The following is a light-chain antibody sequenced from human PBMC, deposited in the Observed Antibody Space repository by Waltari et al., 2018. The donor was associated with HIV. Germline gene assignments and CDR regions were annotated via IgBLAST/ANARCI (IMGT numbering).Light chain of an antibody. J-gene: IGLJ2*01. CDR1: RSTIGRPT. CDR2: SNN. V-gene: IGLV1-44*01. CDR3: ALWDDSLNGVL. Sequence: QSELSQPPSASGTPGQRVAISCSGSRSTIGRPTVNWYQQLPGTAPKLLIYSNNQRPSGVPDRFSGSKSGTSASLAITGLQSEDEADYYCALWDDSLNGVLFGGGTKLTVL.